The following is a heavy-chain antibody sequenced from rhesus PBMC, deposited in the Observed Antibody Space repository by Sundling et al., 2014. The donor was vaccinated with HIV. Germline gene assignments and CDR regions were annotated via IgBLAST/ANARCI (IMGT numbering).Heavy chain of an antibody. J-gene: IGHJ4*01. V-gene: IGHV3-136*01. D-gene: IGHD3-9*01. CDR3: TGSITRMITVTITPRDFDY. Sequence: EVQLVESGGGLVQPGGSLRLSCAASGFTFSSYGMTWVRQAPGKGLEWVSSISSASSYIYYADSVKGRFTISRDNAKNSLSLQMNSLRAEDTAVYYCTGSITRMITVTITPRDFDYWGQGVLVTVSS. CDR2: ISSASSYI. CDR1: GFTFSSYG.